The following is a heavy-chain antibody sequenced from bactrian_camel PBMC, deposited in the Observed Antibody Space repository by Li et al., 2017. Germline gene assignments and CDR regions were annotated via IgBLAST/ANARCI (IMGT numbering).Heavy chain of an antibody. D-gene: IGHD1*01. Sequence: QVQLVESGGGLVLPGGSLRLSCAGSGFTFSSYWMSWVRQAPGKGLEWISIMKTDGSGSTWYVDSVKGRFTISRDNNKTTVYLQMNKVTPGDTAMYYCAADRASGCGSRSWSITELYDHWGRGTQVTVS. CDR3: AADRASGCGSRSWSITELYDH. J-gene: IGHJ4*01. CDR1: GFTFSSYW. CDR2: MKTDGSGST. V-gene: IGHV3S1*01.